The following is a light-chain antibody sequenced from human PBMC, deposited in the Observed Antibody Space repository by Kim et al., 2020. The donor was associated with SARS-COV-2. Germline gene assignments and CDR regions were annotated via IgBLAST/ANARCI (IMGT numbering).Light chain of an antibody. J-gene: IGKJ2*01. Sequence: DIQMTQSPSTLSAFVGDRATITCRASQSISTWLAWYQQKPGKAPKLLIYKASSLESGVPSRFSGSGSGTEFTLTISSLQPDDFATYYCQHYIRYPYAFGQGTKLEI. CDR3: QHYIRYPYA. CDR2: KAS. V-gene: IGKV1-5*03. CDR1: QSISTW.